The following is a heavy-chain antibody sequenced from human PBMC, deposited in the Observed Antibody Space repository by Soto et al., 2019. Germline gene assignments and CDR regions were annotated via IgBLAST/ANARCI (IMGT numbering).Heavy chain of an antibody. CDR2: IYPGDSDT. Sequence: GESLKISCNGSGYIFTSYWIGWGRQMPGKGLEWMGVIYPGDSDTRYSPSFQGQVTISADKSISTAYLQWSSLKASDTAMYYCARQPKSGYYGPTAKIRPYYYYYGMDVWGQGTTVTVSS. J-gene: IGHJ6*02. V-gene: IGHV5-51*01. D-gene: IGHD3-3*01. CDR1: GYIFTSYW. CDR3: ARQPKSGYYGPTAKIRPYYYYYGMDV.